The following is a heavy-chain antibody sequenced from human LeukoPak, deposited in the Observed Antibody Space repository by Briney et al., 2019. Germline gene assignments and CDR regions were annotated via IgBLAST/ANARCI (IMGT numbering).Heavy chain of an antibody. CDR2: IYSGGST. V-gene: IGHV3-53*01. Sequence: GGSLRLSCAASGFTVSSNYMSWVRQAPGKGLEWVSVIYSGGSTYYADSVKGRFTISRDNSKNTLYLQMNSLRAEDTAVYYCARAERSGPYGMDVWGQGTTVTVSS. J-gene: IGHJ6*02. CDR3: ARAERSGPYGMDV. CDR1: GFTVSSNY. D-gene: IGHD1-1*01.